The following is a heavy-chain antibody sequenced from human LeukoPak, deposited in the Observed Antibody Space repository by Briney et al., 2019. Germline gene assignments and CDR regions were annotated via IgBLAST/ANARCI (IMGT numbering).Heavy chain of an antibody. J-gene: IGHJ5*02. CDR1: GYTFTSYG. D-gene: IGHD3-16*01. CDR3: ARASIPDMSLSALNWFDP. V-gene: IGHV1-69*13. Sequence: ASVKVSCKASGYTFTSYGISWVRQAPGQGLEWMGGIIPILGTANYAQKSQGRVTITADESASTAYMELSSLRSEDTAVYYCARASIPDMSLSALNWFDPWGQGTLVTVSS. CDR2: IIPILGTA.